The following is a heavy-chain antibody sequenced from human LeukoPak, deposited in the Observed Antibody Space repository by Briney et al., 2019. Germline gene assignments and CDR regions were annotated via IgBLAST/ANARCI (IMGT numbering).Heavy chain of an antibody. CDR3: ARGGWANWFDP. V-gene: IGHV1-69*13. Sequence: GASVKVSCXASGGTFSIYAISWVRQARGQGLEWMGGIIPIFGTANYAQKFQGRVTITADESTSTAYMELSSLRSEDTAVYYCARGGWANWFDPWGQGTLVTVSS. CDR2: IIPIFGTA. J-gene: IGHJ5*02. D-gene: IGHD1-26*01. CDR1: GGTFSIYA.